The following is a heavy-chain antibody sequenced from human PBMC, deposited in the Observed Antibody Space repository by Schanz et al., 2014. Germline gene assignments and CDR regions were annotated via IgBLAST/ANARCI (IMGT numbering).Heavy chain of an antibody. CDR3: ARDHTTESYYSAGPPIDY. CDR2: INTGVNT. D-gene: IGHD1-26*01. J-gene: IGHJ4*02. CDR1: GFTFGDYV. V-gene: IGHV3-23*01. Sequence: EVQLLESGGGLVQPGGSLRLSCAASGFTFGDYVMTWVRQAPGKGLEWVSAINTGVNTYYADSVRGRFTMSRDNSKNTLYLQMNSLRAGDAAVYYCARDHTTESYYSAGPPIDYWGQGTLLTVSS.